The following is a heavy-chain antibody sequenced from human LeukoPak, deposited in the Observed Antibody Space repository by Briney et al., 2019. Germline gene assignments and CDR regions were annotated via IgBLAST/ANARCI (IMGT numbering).Heavy chain of an antibody. CDR1: GYTFRTYN. CDR3: ARDRVGITIGDAFDI. D-gene: IGHD3-9*01. CDR2: LNPSGNSS. J-gene: IGHJ3*02. Sequence: ASVKVSCKASGYTFRTYNIHWVRQAPGQGLEWMGILNPSGNSSRYAQKFQDRVTVTSDTSASTVYMELISLRSEDTAVYYCARDRVGITIGDAFDIWGQGTLVTVSS. V-gene: IGHV1-46*01.